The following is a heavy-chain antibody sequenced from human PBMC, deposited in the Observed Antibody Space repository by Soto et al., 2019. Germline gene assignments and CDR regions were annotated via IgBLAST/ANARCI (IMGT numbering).Heavy chain of an antibody. Sequence: SVKVSCKASGGTFSSYAISWVRQAPGQGLEWMGGVIPIFGTANYAQKFQGRVTITADESTSTAYMELSSLRSEDTAVYYCASPAMVLAGAFDIWGQGTMVTVSS. CDR2: VIPIFGTA. V-gene: IGHV1-69*13. CDR1: GGTFSSYA. D-gene: IGHD2-15*01. CDR3: ASPAMVLAGAFDI. J-gene: IGHJ3*02.